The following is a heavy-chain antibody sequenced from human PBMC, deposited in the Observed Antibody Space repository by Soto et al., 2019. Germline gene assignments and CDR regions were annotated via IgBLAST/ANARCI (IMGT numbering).Heavy chain of an antibody. Sequence: GGSLRLSCAASGFTFSSYAMHWVRQAPGKGLEWVAVISYDGSNRYYADSVKGRFTISRDNSKNTLYLQMNSLRAEDTAVYYCARDFCDYGDNESCYYGMDVWGQGTTVTAP. CDR2: ISYDGSNR. D-gene: IGHD4-17*01. V-gene: IGHV3-30-3*01. J-gene: IGHJ6*02. CDR3: ARDFCDYGDNESCYYGMDV. CDR1: GFTFSSYA.